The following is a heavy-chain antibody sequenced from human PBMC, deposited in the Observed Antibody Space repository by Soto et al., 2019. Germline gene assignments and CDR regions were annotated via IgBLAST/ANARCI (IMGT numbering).Heavy chain of an antibody. V-gene: IGHV1-69*02. D-gene: IGHD2-15*01. CDR1: GGTFSSYT. CDR3: ARYRGYCSGGSCYSDAFDI. Sequence: QVQLVQSGAEVKKPGSSVKVSCKASGGTFSSYTISWVRQAPGQGLEWMGRIIPILGIANYAQKFRGRVTITADKSTSTAYMELSSLRSEDTAVYYCARYRGYCSGGSCYSDAFDIWGQGTMVTVSS. J-gene: IGHJ3*02. CDR2: IIPILGIA.